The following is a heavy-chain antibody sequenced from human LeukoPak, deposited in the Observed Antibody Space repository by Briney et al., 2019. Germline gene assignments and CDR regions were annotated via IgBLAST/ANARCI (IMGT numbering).Heavy chain of an antibody. CDR1: GGSISNDGYY. CDR2: IYYSGST. D-gene: IGHD7-27*01. J-gene: IGHJ5*02. CDR3: ARDLTGDQFFDP. V-gene: IGHV4-31*03. Sequence: SETLSLTCNVSGGSISNDGYYWSWIRQHPGKGLEWLGYIYYSGSTYYNPSLKSRVTLSVDTSKSQFSPRLSSVTAADTAVYYCARDLTGDQFFDPWGQGTLVTVSS.